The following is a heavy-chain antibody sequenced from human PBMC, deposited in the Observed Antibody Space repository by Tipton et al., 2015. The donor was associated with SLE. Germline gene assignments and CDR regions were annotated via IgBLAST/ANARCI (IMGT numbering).Heavy chain of an antibody. CDR2: ISTSGTTM. D-gene: IGHD3-10*01. J-gene: IGHJ3*02. CDR1: GFTFSGYE. Sequence: SLRLSCAASGFTFSGYEMNWVRQAPGRGLEWVSYISTSGTTMYYAESMKGRFTISRDNAKNTLYLQMNSLRAEDTAVYYCAKEGYYGSGTRDAFDIWGQGTMVTVSS. V-gene: IGHV3-48*03. CDR3: AKEGYYGSGTRDAFDI.